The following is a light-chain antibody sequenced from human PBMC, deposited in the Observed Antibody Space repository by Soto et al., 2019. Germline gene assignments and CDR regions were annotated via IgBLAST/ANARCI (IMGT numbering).Light chain of an antibody. CDR3: QHRSSWPLT. J-gene: IGKJ4*01. V-gene: IGKV3-11*01. Sequence: EIVLTQSPATLWLSPLEIATLACMASQSVSRNLAWYQQKPGQAPRLLIYDASNRATGIPARFSGSGSGTDFTLTISSLEPEDFAVYYCQHRSSWPLTFGGGTKVDIK. CDR1: QSVSRN. CDR2: DAS.